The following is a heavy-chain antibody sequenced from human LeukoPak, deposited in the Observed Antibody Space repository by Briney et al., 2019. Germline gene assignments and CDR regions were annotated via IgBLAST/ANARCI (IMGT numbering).Heavy chain of an antibody. D-gene: IGHD3-22*01. J-gene: IGHJ2*01. CDR1: GFTFSSYA. Sequence: GSLRLSCAASGFTFSSYAMHWVRQAPGKGLEWVAVISYDGSNKYYADSVKGRFTISRDNSKNTLYLQMNSLRAEDTAVYYCARQDYYDSSGYYYSENPRNWYFDLWGRGTLVTVSS. CDR3: ARQDYYDSSGYYYSENPRNWYFDL. CDR2: ISYDGSNK. V-gene: IGHV3-30-3*01.